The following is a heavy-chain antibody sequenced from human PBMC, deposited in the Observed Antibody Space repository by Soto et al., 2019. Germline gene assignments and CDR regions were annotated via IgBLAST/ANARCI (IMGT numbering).Heavy chain of an antibody. CDR1: GGSISSGGYY. V-gene: IGHV4-31*03. D-gene: IGHD3-10*01. CDR2: IYYSGST. CDR3: AREEAVRGVIMPYDY. J-gene: IGHJ4*02. Sequence: QVQLQESGPGLVKPSQTLSLTCTVSGGSISSGGYYWSWIRQHPGKGLEWIGYIYYSGSTYYNPSLKIRVTISVDTSKNQFSLKLSSVTAADTAVYYCAREEAVRGVIMPYDYWGQGTLVTVSS.